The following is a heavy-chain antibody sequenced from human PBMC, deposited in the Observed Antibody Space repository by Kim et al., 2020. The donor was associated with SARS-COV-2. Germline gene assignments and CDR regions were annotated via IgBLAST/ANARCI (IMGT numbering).Heavy chain of an antibody. V-gene: IGHV5-51*01. D-gene: IGHD6-6*01. Sequence: SDNRYSPSFQGQVAISADKSISTAYLQWSSLKASDTAMYYCARRSMAVDYWGQGTLVTVSS. J-gene: IGHJ4*02. CDR3: ARRSMAVDY. CDR2: SDN.